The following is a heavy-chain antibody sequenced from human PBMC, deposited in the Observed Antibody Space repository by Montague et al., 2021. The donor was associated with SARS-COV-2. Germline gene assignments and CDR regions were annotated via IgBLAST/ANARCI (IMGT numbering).Heavy chain of an antibody. CDR1: GGSISSSNW. Sequence: SETLSLTCAASGGSISSSNWWSWVRRPPGKGLEWIGEIYHSGSTNYNPSLKSRVTISVDKSKNQFSLKLSSVTAADTAVYYCARGGSSSFPFDYWGQGTLVTVSS. V-gene: IGHV4-4*02. D-gene: IGHD6-13*01. J-gene: IGHJ4*02. CDR3: ARGGSSSFPFDY. CDR2: IYHSGST.